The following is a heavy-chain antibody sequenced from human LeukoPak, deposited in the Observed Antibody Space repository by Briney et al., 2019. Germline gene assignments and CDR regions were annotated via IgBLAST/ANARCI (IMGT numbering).Heavy chain of an antibody. CDR3: AREAQAAAGTGWYFDL. D-gene: IGHD6-13*01. CDR1: GGSISSYY. V-gene: IGHV4-59*04. Sequence: SETLSLTCTVSGGSISSYYWSWIRQPPGKGLEWIGYIYYSGSTYYNPSLKSRVTISVDTSKNQFSLKLSSVTAADTAVYYCAREAQAAAGTGWYFDLWGRGTLVTVSS. CDR2: IYYSGST. J-gene: IGHJ2*01.